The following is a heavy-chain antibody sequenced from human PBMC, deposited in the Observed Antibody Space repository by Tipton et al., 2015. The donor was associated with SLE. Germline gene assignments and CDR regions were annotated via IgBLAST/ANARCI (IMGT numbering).Heavy chain of an antibody. CDR3: AKDIRSGSSWGFDY. D-gene: IGHD1-26*01. Sequence: SLRLSCAASGFTFDDYTMHWVRQAPGKGLEWVSLISWDGGSTYYADSVKGRFTISRDNSKNSLYLQMNSLRTEDTALYYCAKDIRSGSSWGFDYWGQGTLVTVSS. J-gene: IGHJ4*02. CDR2: ISWDGGST. CDR1: GFTFDDYT. V-gene: IGHV3-43*01.